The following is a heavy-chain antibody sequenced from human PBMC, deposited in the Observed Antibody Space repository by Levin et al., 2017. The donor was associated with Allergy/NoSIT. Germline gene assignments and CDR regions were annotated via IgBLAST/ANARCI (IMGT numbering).Heavy chain of an antibody. Sequence: ASVKVSCKASGYTFTGYYMHWVRQAPGQGLEWMGRINPNSGGTNYAQKFQGRVTMTRDTSISTAYMELSRLRSDDTAVYYCARGPIAAAGTPFDYWGQGTLVTVSS. D-gene: IGHD6-13*01. CDR1: GYTFTGYY. CDR3: ARGPIAAAGTPFDY. J-gene: IGHJ4*02. CDR2: INPNSGGT. V-gene: IGHV1-2*06.